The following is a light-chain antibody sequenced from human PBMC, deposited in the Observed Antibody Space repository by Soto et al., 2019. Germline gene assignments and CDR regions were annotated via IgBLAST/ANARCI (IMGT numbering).Light chain of an antibody. CDR1: QTISNL. V-gene: IGKV1-39*01. CDR2: TAS. CDR3: QQSYSAPLT. Sequence: DIQMTQSPSSLSASVGDRVTITCRANQTISNLLNWYQQKPGKAPKLHNYTASSLQSGAPSRFSDGGSWTDFTLTITSLQPEDFSIYYCQQSYSAPLTFGGGTKVEIK. J-gene: IGKJ4*01.